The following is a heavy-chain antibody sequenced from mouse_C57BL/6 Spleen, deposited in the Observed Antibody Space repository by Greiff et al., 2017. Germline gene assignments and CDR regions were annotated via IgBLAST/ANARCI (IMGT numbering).Heavy chain of an antibody. V-gene: IGHV1-53*01. CDR1: GYTFTSYW. CDR3: AKGEYYGRLMDY. Sequence: QVQLQQPGTELVKPGASVKLSCKASGYTFTSYWMHWVKQRPGQGLEWIGNINPSTGGPNYNEKFKSKATLTVDKSSSTAYMQLSSLTSEDSAVYYCAKGEYYGRLMDYWGQGTSVTGSA. D-gene: IGHD1-1*01. CDR2: INPSTGGP. J-gene: IGHJ4*01.